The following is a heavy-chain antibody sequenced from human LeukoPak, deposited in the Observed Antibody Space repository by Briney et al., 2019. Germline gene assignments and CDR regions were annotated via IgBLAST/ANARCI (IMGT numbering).Heavy chain of an antibody. J-gene: IGHJ5*02. CDR1: GFTFSSYA. V-gene: IGHV3-30-3*01. CDR2: ISYDGSNK. D-gene: IGHD3-9*01. CDR3: AKDQNILAGLSLRNLFDP. Sequence: AGGSLRLSCAASGFTFSSYAMHWVRQAPGKGLEWVAVISYDGSNKYYADSVKGRFTISRDNSKNTLYLQMNSLRAEDTAVYYRAKDQNILAGLSLRNLFDPWGQGTLV.